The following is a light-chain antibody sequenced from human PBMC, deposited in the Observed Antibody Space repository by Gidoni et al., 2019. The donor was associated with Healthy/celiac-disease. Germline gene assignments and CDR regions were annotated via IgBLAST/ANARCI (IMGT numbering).Light chain of an antibody. Sequence: DIQMTQSPSSLSASVGDRVTITCRASQSISIYLNWYQQKPGKAPKLLIYAASSLQSGVPSRVSGSGSGTDFTLTISSLQPEDFATYYCQQSYRTPQTFGPGTKVDIK. CDR2: AAS. CDR1: QSISIY. J-gene: IGKJ3*01. CDR3: QQSYRTPQT. V-gene: IGKV1-39*01.